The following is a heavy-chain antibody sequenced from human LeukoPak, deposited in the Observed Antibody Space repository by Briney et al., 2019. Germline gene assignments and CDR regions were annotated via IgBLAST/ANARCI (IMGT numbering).Heavy chain of an antibody. CDR2: ISWNSGSI. Sequence: PGGSLRLSCAASGFTFDDYAMHWVRQAPGKGLEWVSGISWNSGSIGYADSVKGRFTISRDNANNSLYLQMNSLRGEDTAVYYCARRYSGAHFWGDGYNRVLDYWGQGTLVTVSS. D-gene: IGHD5-24*01. CDR3: ARRYSGAHFWGDGYNRVLDY. CDR1: GFTFDDYA. V-gene: IGHV3-9*01. J-gene: IGHJ4*02.